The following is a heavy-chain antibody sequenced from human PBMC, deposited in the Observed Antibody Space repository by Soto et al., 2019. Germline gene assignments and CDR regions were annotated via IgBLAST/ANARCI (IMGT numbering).Heavy chain of an antibody. CDR1: GFTFSSYD. V-gene: IGHV3-13*01. CDR2: IGTAGDT. Sequence: GGSLRLSCAASGFTFSSYDMHWVRQATGKGLEWVSAIGTAGDTYYPGSVKGRFTISRENAKNSLYLQMNSLRAEDTAVYYCVVNRGATLFDYWGQGTLVTVSS. D-gene: IGHD1-26*01. J-gene: IGHJ4*02. CDR3: VVNRGATLFDY.